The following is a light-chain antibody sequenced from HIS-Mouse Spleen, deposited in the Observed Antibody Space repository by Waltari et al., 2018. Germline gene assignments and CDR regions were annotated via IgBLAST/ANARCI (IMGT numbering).Light chain of an antibody. Sequence: QSALTQPASVSGSPGQSITIPCPGTSSDVGGYTHVSWYQQHPGKAPKLMIYDVSNRPSGVSNRFSGSKSGNTASLTISGLQAEDEADYYCSSYTSSSTLVVFGGGTKLTVL. V-gene: IGLV2-14*03. CDR3: SSYTSSSTLVV. CDR1: SSDVGGYTH. J-gene: IGLJ2*01. CDR2: DVS.